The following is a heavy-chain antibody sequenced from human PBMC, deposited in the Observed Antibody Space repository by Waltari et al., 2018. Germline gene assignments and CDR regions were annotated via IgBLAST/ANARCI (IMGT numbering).Heavy chain of an antibody. CDR1: GGSFSGYY. CDR3: ARGGRRITIFGVVSLDWFDP. D-gene: IGHD3-3*01. J-gene: IGHJ5*02. Sequence: QVQLQQWGAGLLKPSETLSLTCAVYGGSFSGYYWSWIRQPQGKGREWIGEIHHSGSTNYNPSLKSRVTISVDTSKNQFSLKLSSVTAADTAVYYCARGGRRITIFGVVSLDWFDPWGQGTLVTVSS. V-gene: IGHV4-34*01. CDR2: IHHSGST.